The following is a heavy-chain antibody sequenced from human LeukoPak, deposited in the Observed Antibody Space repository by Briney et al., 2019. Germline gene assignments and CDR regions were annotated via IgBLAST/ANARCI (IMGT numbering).Heavy chain of an antibody. J-gene: IGHJ4*02. CDR1: GGTFSSYA. V-gene: IGHV1-69*05. D-gene: IGHD1-14*01. CDR2: IIPIFGTA. CDR3: ARVTTGTVNYFDY. Sequence: ASVKVSCKASGGTFSSYAISWVRQAPGQGLEWMGGIIPIFGTANYAQKFQGRVTITTDESTSTAYMELSSLRSEDTAVYYCARVTTGTVNYFDYWGQGTLVTVSS.